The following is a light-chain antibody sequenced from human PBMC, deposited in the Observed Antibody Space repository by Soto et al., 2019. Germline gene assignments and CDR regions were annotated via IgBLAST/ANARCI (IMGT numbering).Light chain of an antibody. CDR3: QKYDKWPWT. V-gene: IGKV3-15*01. CDR2: GAS. Sequence: EIMMTQSPATLPVSPGQRVTLSCRASQSVGSNLAWYQQTPGQAPRLLIYGASTRATDVPARFSGSGPGTEFTLTISSLQSEDFAVYYCQKYDKWPWTFGQGTKVEIK. J-gene: IGKJ1*01. CDR1: QSVGSN.